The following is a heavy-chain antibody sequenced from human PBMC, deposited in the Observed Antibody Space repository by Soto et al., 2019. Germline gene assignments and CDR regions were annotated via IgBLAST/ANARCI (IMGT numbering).Heavy chain of an antibody. CDR1: GYSFTSYW. J-gene: IGHJ6*02. Sequence: GESLKISCKGSGYSFTSYWISWVRQMPGKGLEWMGRIDPSDSYTNYSPSFQGHVTISADKSISTAYLQWSSLKASDTAMYYCARRYSSSWRNYYYYGMDVWGQGTTVTVSS. D-gene: IGHD6-13*01. CDR2: IDPSDSYT. V-gene: IGHV5-10-1*01. CDR3: ARRYSSSWRNYYYYGMDV.